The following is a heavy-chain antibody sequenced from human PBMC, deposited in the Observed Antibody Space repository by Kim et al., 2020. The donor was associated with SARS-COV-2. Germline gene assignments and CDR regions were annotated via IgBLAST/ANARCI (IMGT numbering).Heavy chain of an antibody. D-gene: IGHD3-9*01. J-gene: IGHJ6*02. CDR1: GFTFDDYA. Sequence: GGSLRLSCAASGFTFDDYAMHWVRQAPGKGLEWVSGISWNSGSIGYADSVKGRFTISRDNAKNSLYLQMNSLRAEDTALYYCAKDGNYDILTGYPGLYGIDVWGQGTTVTVSS. CDR3: AKDGNYDILTGYPGLYGIDV. V-gene: IGHV3-9*01. CDR2: ISWNSGSI.